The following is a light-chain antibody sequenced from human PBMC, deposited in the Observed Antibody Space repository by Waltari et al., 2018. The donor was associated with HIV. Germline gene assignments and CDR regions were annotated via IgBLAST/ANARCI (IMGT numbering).Light chain of an antibody. Sequence: QSVLTQPPSASGTPGQRVTISCSGSSYNIGSNTVNWYQQLPGAAPKLLIYTNNQRPSGVPDRFSGSKSGTSASLAISGLQSEDEADYYCAGWDDSLSGVVFGGGTKLTVL. CDR1: SYNIGSNT. J-gene: IGLJ2*01. CDR3: AGWDDSLSGVV. CDR2: TNN. V-gene: IGLV1-44*01.